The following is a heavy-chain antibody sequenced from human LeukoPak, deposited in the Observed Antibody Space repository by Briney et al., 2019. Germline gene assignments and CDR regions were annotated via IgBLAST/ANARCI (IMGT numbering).Heavy chain of an antibody. Sequence: GGSLRLSCAASGFTFSSYSMNWVRQAPGKGLEWVSTISSTSSYIYYADSVKGRFTISRDNAKNSLYLQMNSLRAGDTAVYYCAREGKAVLGVQRGFDPWGQGTLVTVSP. D-gene: IGHD6-19*01. CDR3: AREGKAVLGVQRGFDP. CDR2: ISSTSSYI. V-gene: IGHV3-21*01. J-gene: IGHJ5*02. CDR1: GFTFSSYS.